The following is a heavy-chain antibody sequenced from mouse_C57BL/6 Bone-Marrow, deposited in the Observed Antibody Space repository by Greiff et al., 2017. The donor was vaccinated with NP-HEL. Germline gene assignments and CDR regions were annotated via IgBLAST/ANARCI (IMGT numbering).Heavy chain of an antibody. D-gene: IGHD2-3*01. CDR3: TTQGLLLDD. V-gene: IGHV14-4*01. CDR1: GFNIKDDY. Sequence: VQLQQSGAELVRPGASVKLSCTASGFNIKDDYMHWVKQRPEQGLEWIGWIDPENGDTEYASKFQGKATITADTSSNTAYLQLSSLTSEDTAVYYCTTQGLLLDDWGQGTTLTVSS. J-gene: IGHJ2*01. CDR2: IDPENGDT.